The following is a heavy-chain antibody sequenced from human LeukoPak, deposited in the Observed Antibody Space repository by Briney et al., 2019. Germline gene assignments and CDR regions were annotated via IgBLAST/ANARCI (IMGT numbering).Heavy chain of an antibody. CDR2: TYYRTKWYN. D-gene: IGHD3-22*01. CDR1: GDSVSSNSAA. Sequence: SQTRSLTCAISGDSVSSNSAAWNWIRQSPSRGLEWLGRTYYRTKWYNDYAVSVNSRITINPDTSKNQFSLQLNSVTPEDTAVYYCARSFYDSSGVAFESWGQGTLVTVSS. CDR3: ARSFYDSSGVAFES. J-gene: IGHJ4*02. V-gene: IGHV6-1*01.